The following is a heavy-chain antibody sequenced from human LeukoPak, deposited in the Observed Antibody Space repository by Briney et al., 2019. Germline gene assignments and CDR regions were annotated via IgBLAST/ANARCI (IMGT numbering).Heavy chain of an antibody. CDR3: ARVGSGGSCPVDY. CDR1: AGSISSGDYY. J-gene: IGHJ4*02. V-gene: IGHV4-30-4*01. CDR2: IYYSGST. Sequence: SETLSLTCTVSAGSISSGDYYWSWIRQPPGKGLEWIGYIYYSGSTYYNPSLKSRVTISVDTSKNQFSLKLSSVTAADTAVYYCARVGSGGSCPVDYWGQGTLVTVSS. D-gene: IGHD2-15*01.